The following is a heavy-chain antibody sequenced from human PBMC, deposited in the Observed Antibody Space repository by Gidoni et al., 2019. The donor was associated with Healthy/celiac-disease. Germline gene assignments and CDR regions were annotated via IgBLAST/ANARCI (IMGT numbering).Heavy chain of an antibody. CDR3: ARVVLRFYYFDY. J-gene: IGHJ4*02. CDR2: IKQEGSEK. V-gene: IGHV3-7*03. Sequence: EVQLVESGGGLVQPGGSLSLSCAASGFTFSSYWMSWVRQARERGLEWVANIKQEGSEKYYVDSVKGPFTIAIDNAKNSLYLQINSLRAEDTAVYYCARVVLRFYYFDYWGQGTLVTVSS. D-gene: IGHD3-10*01. CDR1: GFTFSSYW.